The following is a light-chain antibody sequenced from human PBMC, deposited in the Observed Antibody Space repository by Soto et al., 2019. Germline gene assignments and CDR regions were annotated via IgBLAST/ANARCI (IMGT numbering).Light chain of an antibody. Sequence: DIQMTQSPSTLSASLGDRVTITCGASQSISSWLAWYQQKPGKAPTLLIYDVSRLESGVPSGLSGSGFGTEFTLTISSLKPDHFATYYCQQYDSYPWTFVQGTRWIS. CDR1: QSISSW. V-gene: IGKV1-5*01. CDR2: DVS. J-gene: IGKJ1*01. CDR3: QQYDSYPWT.